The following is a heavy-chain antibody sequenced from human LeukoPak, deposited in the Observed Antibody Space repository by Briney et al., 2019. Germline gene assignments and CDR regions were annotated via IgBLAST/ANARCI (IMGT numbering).Heavy chain of an antibody. CDR2: IYYSGST. J-gene: IGHJ4*02. Sequence: SETLSLTCTVSGGSISSYYWSWIRQPPGKGLEWIGYIYYSGSTNYNPSLKSRVTISVDTSKNQFSLKLSSVTAADTAVYYCARGTYYYDSSGYYVYWGQGTLVTVSS. D-gene: IGHD3-22*01. CDR1: GGSISSYY. CDR3: ARGTYYYDSSGYYVY. V-gene: IGHV4-59*08.